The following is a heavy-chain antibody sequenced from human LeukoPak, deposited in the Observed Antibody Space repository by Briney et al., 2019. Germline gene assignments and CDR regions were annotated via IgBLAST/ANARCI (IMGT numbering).Heavy chain of an antibody. Sequence: SQTLSLTCTVSGGSISSGGYYWSWIRQHPGKGLEWIGYIYYSGSTYYNPSLKSRVTISVDTSKNQFSLKLSSVTAADTAVYYCARVGMVALEVYDFDYWGQGTLVTVSS. D-gene: IGHD1-26*01. V-gene: IGHV4-31*03. CDR1: GGSISSGGYY. CDR3: ARVGMVALEVYDFDY. J-gene: IGHJ4*02. CDR2: IYYSGST.